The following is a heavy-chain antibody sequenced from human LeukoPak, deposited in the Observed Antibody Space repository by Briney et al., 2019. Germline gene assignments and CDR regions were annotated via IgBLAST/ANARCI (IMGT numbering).Heavy chain of an antibody. V-gene: IGHV3-30*04. CDR1: GFTLSNYA. D-gene: IGHD1-20*01. CDR3: ARDLTITRTTWDADY. CDR2: ISYDGTNK. J-gene: IGHJ4*02. Sequence: PGGSLRLSCAASGFTLSNYAMHWVRQAPGKGLERVAVISYDGTNKFYADSVKGRFTISRDNSKNTLYLQMDSLRAEDTAVYYCARDLTITRTTWDADYWGQGTLVTVSS.